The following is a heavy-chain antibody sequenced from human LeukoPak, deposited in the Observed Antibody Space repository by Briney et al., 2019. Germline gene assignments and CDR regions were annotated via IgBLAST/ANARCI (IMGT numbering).Heavy chain of an antibody. V-gene: IGHV3-7*01. J-gene: IGHJ4*02. CDR1: GFTFSGNW. Sequence: QAGGSLRLSCAASGFTFSGNWMSWVRQAPGKGLEWVANIKQDGNEKYYVDSVKGRFTISRDNTKNSLYLQMNSLRAEDTAVYYCAKDPYYYDSSGYYFDYWGQGTLVTVSS. D-gene: IGHD3-22*01. CDR2: IKQDGNEK. CDR3: AKDPYYYDSSGYYFDY.